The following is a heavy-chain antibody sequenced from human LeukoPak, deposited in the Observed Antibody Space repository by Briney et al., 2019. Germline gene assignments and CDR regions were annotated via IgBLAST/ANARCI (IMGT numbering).Heavy chain of an antibody. CDR2: MNPNSGNT. CDR3: TRGREWYQLLNNWFDH. CDR1: GYTFTSYD. D-gene: IGHD2-2*01. J-gene: IGHJ5*02. V-gene: IGHV1-8*01. Sequence: ASVKVSCKASGYTFTSYDINWVRQATGQGLEWMGWMNPNSGNTGYAQKFQGRVTMTRNTSISTAYMELSSLRSEDTAVYYCTRGREWYQLLNNWFDHWGQGTLVTVSS.